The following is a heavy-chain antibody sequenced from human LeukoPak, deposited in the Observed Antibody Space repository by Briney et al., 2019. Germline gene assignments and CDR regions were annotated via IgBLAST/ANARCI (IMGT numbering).Heavy chain of an antibody. D-gene: IGHD2-8*02. CDR3: ARDSGGAEY. CDR1: GYTFTGHY. J-gene: IGHJ4*02. V-gene: IGHV1-2*02. Sequence: ASVKVSCKTSGYTFTGHYMHWVRQAPGQGLEWMGWINPNNSGTNYAQKFEGRVTMTRDTSTSTAYMELNSLTSDDTAVYYCARDSGGAEYWGQGTLVTVSS. CDR2: INPNNSGT.